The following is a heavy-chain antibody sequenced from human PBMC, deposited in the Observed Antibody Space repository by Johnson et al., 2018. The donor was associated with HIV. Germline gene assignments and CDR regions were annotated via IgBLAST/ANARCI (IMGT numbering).Heavy chain of an antibody. CDR2: INQDGSER. CDR3: ARKADAFYI. CDR1: GFTFSSYG. Sequence: VQLVESGGGVVQPGGSLRLSCAASGFTFSSYGMHWVRQAPGKGLEWVANINQDGSERYYVDSVTGRFTISRDNAKKSVYLQMNSLRAEDTAVYYCARKADAFYIWGQGTMVTVSS. V-gene: IGHV3-7*05. J-gene: IGHJ3*02.